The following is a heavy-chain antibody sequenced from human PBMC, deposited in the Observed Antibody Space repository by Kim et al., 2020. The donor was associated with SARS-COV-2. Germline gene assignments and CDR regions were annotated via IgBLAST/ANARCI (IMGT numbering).Heavy chain of an antibody. Sequence: GESLKISRKGSGYSFTSYWISWVRQMPGKGLEWMGRIDPSDSYTNYSPSFQGHVTISAGKSISTTYLQWSSLKASDTAMYYCARHIDSCALRYYSYYGMDVWGQGTTVSVSS. D-gene: IGHD2-2*01. CDR3: ARHIDSCALRYYSYYGMDV. CDR2: IDPSDSYT. J-gene: IGHJ6*01. V-gene: IGHV5-10-1*01. CDR1: GYSFTSYW.